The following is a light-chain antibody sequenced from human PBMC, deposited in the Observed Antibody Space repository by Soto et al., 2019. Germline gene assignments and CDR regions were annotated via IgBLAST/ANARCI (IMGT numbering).Light chain of an antibody. CDR2: RTS. V-gene: IGKV3-11*01. CDR1: QYVNTR. CDR3: HQRQSWPRT. J-gene: IGKJ1*01. Sequence: EIVLTQSPATLSSFPGERATLSCSASQYVNTRLAWYQHKRGQAPRLRIYRTSLRATGVPARFSGSGSRTAFTLTISSLAPEDFAVYYCHQRQSWPRTFGQGTKVEIK.